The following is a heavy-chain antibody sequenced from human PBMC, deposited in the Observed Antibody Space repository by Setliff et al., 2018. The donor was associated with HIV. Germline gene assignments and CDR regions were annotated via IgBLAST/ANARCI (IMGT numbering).Heavy chain of an antibody. CDR2: IYPNTGGT. CDR1: GYTFTDYY. Sequence: ASVKVSCKASGYTFTDYYIHWVRQAPGQGLEWMGWIYPNTGGTNYAQKFQGRVTMTRDTSISTAYMELRSLESEDTGMYYCATGESRVYSYGPRNYWGQGTLVTVSS. J-gene: IGHJ4*02. D-gene: IGHD3-10*01. CDR3: ATGESRVYSYGPRNY. V-gene: IGHV1-2*02.